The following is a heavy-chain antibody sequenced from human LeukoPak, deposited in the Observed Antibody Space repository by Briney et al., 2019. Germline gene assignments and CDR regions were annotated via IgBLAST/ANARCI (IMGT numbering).Heavy chain of an antibody. CDR3: ARGRGVAARPGWYYYYYMDV. Sequence: SQTLLLTCAISGDSVSSNSAAWNWIRQSPSRGLEWLGRTYYRSKWYNDYAVSVKSRITINPDTSKNQFSLQLNSVTPEDTAVYYCARGRGVAARPGWYYYYYMDVWGKGTTVTVSS. CDR1: GDSVSSNSAA. CDR2: TYYRSKWYN. D-gene: IGHD6-6*01. J-gene: IGHJ6*03. V-gene: IGHV6-1*01.